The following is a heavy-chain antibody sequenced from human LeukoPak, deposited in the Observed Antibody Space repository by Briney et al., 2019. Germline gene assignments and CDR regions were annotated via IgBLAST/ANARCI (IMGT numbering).Heavy chain of an antibody. CDR2: IYWDDDK. J-gene: IGHJ4*02. D-gene: IGHD2-8*01. V-gene: IGHV2-5*02. Sequence: ESGPTLVKPTRTLTLTCTFSGFSRSTSGVAVGWIRQPPGKALEWLALIYWDDDKRFSPSLKSRLTIAKDTSKNQVVLEMTNMDPVDTATYYCAHREHDMVSANHRPFDYWGQGTLVTVSS. CDR3: AHREHDMVSANHRPFDY. CDR1: GFSRSTSGVA.